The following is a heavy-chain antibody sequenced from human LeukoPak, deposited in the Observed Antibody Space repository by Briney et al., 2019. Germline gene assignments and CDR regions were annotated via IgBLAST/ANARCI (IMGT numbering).Heavy chain of an antibody. CDR3: ARAVSSGYSYWFDP. D-gene: IGHD3-22*01. J-gene: IGHJ5*02. Sequence: SETLSLTCTVSGGSISSGGYHWSWIRQHPGKGLEWIGYIYYSGSTYYNPSLKSRVTISVDTSKNQFSLKLSSVTAADTAVYYCARAVSSGYSYWFDPWGQGTLVTVSS. CDR1: GGSISSGGYH. V-gene: IGHV4-31*03. CDR2: IYYSGST.